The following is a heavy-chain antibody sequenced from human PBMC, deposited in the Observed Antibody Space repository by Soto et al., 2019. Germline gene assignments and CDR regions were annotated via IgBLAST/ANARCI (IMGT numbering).Heavy chain of an antibody. CDR2: ISAYNVNT. D-gene: IGHD3-16*02. CDR3: ARTFGGVIVIDAHAFDI. V-gene: IGHV1-18*04. Sequence: ASVKVSCKASGYTFTSYGISWVRRAPGQGLEWMGWISAYNVNTNYAQKLQGRVTMTTDTSTSTAYMELRSLRSDDTAVYYCARTFGGVIVIDAHAFDIWGQGTMVTGSS. J-gene: IGHJ3*02. CDR1: GYTFTSYG.